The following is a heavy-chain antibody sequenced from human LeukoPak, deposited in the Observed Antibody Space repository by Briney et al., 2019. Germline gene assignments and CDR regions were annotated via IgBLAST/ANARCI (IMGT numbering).Heavy chain of an antibody. V-gene: IGHV4-4*07. CDR3: ASRYCSSTSCDDAFDI. CDR2: IYTSGST. CDR1: GGSISSYY. D-gene: IGHD2-2*01. J-gene: IGHJ3*02. Sequence: PSETLSLTCTVSGGSISSYYWSWIRQPAGKGLEWIGRIYTSGSTNYNPSLKSRVTMSVDTSKNQFSLQLSSVTAADTAVYYCASRYCSSTSCDDAFDIWGQGTMVTVSS.